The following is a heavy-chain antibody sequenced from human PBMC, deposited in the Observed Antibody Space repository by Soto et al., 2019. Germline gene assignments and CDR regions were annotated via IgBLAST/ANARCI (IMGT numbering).Heavy chain of an antibody. J-gene: IGHJ6*02. CDR1: GGTFSTYT. Sequence: QVQLVQSGAEVKKPGSSVKVSCKASGGTFSTYTISWVRQAPGQGLEWMGGIIPRFGTGNYAQKFKGGVTITADESTNTAYMELSSLRSEDTAVYYCARRYCISPSCHYYGLDVWGQGTTVTVSS. D-gene: IGHD2-2*01. CDR3: ARRYCISPSCHYYGLDV. CDR2: IIPRFGTG. V-gene: IGHV1-69*12.